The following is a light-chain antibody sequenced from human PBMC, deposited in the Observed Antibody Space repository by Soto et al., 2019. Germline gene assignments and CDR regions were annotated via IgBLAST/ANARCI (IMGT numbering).Light chain of an antibody. CDR1: QSISSW. CDR3: QQYKTYSPT. CDR2: KAS. J-gene: IGKJ1*01. Sequence: DIQMTHAPSTLSASVRDRVTITCRASQSISSWLAWYQQKPGKAPKLLISKASTLESGVPSRFSGSGSGTEFTLTISSLQPDDFATYYCQQYKTYSPTFGQGTKV. V-gene: IGKV1-5*03.